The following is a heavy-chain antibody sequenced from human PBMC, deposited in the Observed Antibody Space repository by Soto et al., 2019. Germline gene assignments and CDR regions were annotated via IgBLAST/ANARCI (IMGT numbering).Heavy chain of an antibody. D-gene: IGHD6-19*01. CDR1: GGSINNYY. CDR3: AGSMAVASTFDY. CDR2: IYYSGST. Sequence: SETLSLTCTVSGGSINNYYWSWIRQPPGKGLEWIGYIYYSGSTNYSPSLKSRVTMSVDTSKSQFSLKLTSVTAADTAVYYCAGSMAVASTFDYWGQGTLVTVSS. V-gene: IGHV4-59*08. J-gene: IGHJ4*02.